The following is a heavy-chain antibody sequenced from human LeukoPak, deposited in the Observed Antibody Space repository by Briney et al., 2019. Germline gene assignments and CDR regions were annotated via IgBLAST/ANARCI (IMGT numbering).Heavy chain of an antibody. CDR3: AKGEWLQSFDY. Sequence: PGGSLTLSCAASGFTFSSYSMNWVRQAPGKGLEWVSAISGSGGSTYYADSVKGRFTISRDNSKNTLYLQMNSLRAEDTAVYYCAKGEWLQSFDYWGQGTLVTVSS. D-gene: IGHD5-24*01. J-gene: IGHJ4*02. V-gene: IGHV3-23*01. CDR1: GFTFSSYS. CDR2: ISGSGGST.